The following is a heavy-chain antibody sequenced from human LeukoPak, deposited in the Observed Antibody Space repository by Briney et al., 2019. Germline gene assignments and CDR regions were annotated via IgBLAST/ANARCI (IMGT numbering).Heavy chain of an antibody. J-gene: IGHJ4*02. CDR2: IYYSGAT. CDR1: GGSISSTSYY. Sequence: PSETLSLTCTVSGGSISSTSYYWGWIRQTPGKGLEWIGTIYYSGATYYNPSLESRVTMSVDTSKNTFSLKLSSVTAADAAVYYCARRLSDPGVIDYWGQGTLVTVSS. CDR3: ARRLSDPGVIDY. V-gene: IGHV4-39*01. D-gene: IGHD2-8*01.